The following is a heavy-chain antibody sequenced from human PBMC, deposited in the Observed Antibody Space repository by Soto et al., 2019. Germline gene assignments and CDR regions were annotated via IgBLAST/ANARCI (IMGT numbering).Heavy chain of an antibody. Sequence: GGSLRRSCAASGFTFSDYYMSWIRQAPGKGLDWVAYISSSSRTTKYGDSVKGRFTISRDNAKNSLFLQMNSLRGEDTAVYYCARDVYRYSSSSTEDVWGQVTTVTVSS. CDR2: ISSSSRTT. D-gene: IGHD6-6*01. CDR1: GFTFSDYY. J-gene: IGHJ6*02. CDR3: ARDVYRYSSSSTEDV. V-gene: IGHV3-11*06.